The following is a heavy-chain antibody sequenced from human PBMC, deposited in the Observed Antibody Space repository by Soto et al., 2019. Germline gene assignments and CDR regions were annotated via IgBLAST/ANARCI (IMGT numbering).Heavy chain of an antibody. J-gene: IGHJ6*02. V-gene: IGHV1-3*01. CDR3: ARDGILYYYGSGSYYYYYGMDV. Sequence: ASVEVSCKATGYTFTSCAIHWLRQAPGQRLEWMGWINAGNGNTKYSQKFQGRVTITRDTSASTAYMELSSLRSEDTAVYYCARDGILYYYGSGSYYYYYGMDVWGQGTTVTVSS. CDR2: INAGNGNT. CDR1: GYTFTSCA. D-gene: IGHD3-10*01.